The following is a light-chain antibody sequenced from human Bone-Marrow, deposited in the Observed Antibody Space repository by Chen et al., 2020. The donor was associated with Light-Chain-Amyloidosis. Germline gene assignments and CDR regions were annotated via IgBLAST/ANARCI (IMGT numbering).Light chain of an antibody. V-gene: IGLV3-19*01. Sequence: SSELTQDPAVSVALGHTVRITCQGDSLRSYYASWYQQKPGQAPVLVIYAKNNRPSGIPDRFSGSSSGNTASLTITGAQAEDEADYYCNSRDSSGNHVVFGGGTKLTVL. CDR3: NSRDSSGNHVV. CDR2: AKN. J-gene: IGLJ2*01. CDR1: SLRSYY.